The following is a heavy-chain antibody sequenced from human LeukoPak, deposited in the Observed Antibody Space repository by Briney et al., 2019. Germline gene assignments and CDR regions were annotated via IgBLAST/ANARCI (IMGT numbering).Heavy chain of an antibody. CDR1: GYSFTSYW. Sequence: PGESLKISCKGSGYSFTSYWIGWVRQMPGEGLEWMGIIYPGDSDTRYSPSFQGQVTISADKSISTAYLQWSSLKASDTAMYYCARRTVVPHWGMDVWGQGTTVTVSS. V-gene: IGHV5-51*01. D-gene: IGHD4-23*01. CDR3: ARRTVVPHWGMDV. J-gene: IGHJ6*02. CDR2: IYPGDSDT.